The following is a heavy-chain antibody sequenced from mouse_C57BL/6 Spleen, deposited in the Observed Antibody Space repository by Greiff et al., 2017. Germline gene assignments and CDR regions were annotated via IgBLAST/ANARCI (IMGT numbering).Heavy chain of an antibody. J-gene: IGHJ2*01. CDR2: IHPNSGST. V-gene: IGHV1-64*01. Sequence: VQLQQSGAELVKPGASVKLSCKASGYTFTSYWMHWVKQRPGQGLEWIGMIHPNSGSTNYNEKFKSKDTLTVDKSSSTTYMQLSSLTSEDSAVYYWAHYYGGFDYWGQGTTLTVSS. CDR3: AHYYGGFDY. D-gene: IGHD1-2*01. CDR1: GYTFTSYW.